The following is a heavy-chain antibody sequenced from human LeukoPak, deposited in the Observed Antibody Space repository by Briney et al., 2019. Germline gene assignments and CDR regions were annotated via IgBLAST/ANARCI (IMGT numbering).Heavy chain of an antibody. CDR1: GGSISSGSYF. V-gene: IGHV4-31*03. Sequence: SQTLSLTCTVSGGSISSGSYFWSWIRQHPGRGLEWIGYMYYSGSPYYNPSLKSRLNMSVDTSKNQSSLTLTSVTAADTAVYYCARGSGVESVFDYWGQGTLVTVSS. D-gene: IGHD3-10*01. CDR3: ARGSGVESVFDY. CDR2: MYYSGSP. J-gene: IGHJ4*02.